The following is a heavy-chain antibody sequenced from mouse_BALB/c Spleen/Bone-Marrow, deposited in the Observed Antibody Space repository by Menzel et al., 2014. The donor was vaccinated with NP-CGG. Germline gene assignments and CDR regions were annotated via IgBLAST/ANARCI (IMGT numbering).Heavy chain of an antibody. CDR1: GFTFSSYG. Sequence: DVMLVESGGGLVQPGGSLELSCAASGFTFSSYGMSWVRQTPDKRLELVATINSNGGSTYYPDSVKGRFTISRDTAKNTLYLQMSSLKSEETAMYYCVRGNYGNYVDYFDFWGQGTTLTVSS. V-gene: IGHV5-6-3*01. CDR2: INSNGGST. J-gene: IGHJ2*01. CDR3: VRGNYGNYVDYFDF. D-gene: IGHD2-1*01.